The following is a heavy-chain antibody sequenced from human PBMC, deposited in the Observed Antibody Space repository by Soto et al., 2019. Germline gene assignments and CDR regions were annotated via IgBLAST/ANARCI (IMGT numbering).Heavy chain of an antibody. CDR3: ARQRRELLWFGESTLHYYYGMDV. CDR2: IWYDGSNK. J-gene: IGHJ6*02. D-gene: IGHD3-10*01. V-gene: IGHV3-33*01. CDR1: GFTFSSYG. Sequence: PGGSLRLSCAASGFTFSSYGMHWVRQAPGKGLEWVAVIWYDGSNKYYADSVKGRFTISRDNSKNTLYLQMNSLRAEDTAVYYCARQRRELLWFGESTLHYYYGMDVWGQGTTVTV.